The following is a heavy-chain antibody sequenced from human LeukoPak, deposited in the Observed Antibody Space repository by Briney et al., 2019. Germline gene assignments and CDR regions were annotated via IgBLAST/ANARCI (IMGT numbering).Heavy chain of an antibody. CDR1: GGSFSGYY. Sequence: PSETLSLTCAVYGGSFSGYYRSWIRQPPGKGLEWIGEINHSGSTNYNPSLKSRVTISVDTSKNQFSLKLSSVTAADTAVYYCARDSIAAAPFDYWGQGTLVTVSS. D-gene: IGHD6-13*01. J-gene: IGHJ4*02. CDR3: ARDSIAAAPFDY. CDR2: INHSGST. V-gene: IGHV4-34*01.